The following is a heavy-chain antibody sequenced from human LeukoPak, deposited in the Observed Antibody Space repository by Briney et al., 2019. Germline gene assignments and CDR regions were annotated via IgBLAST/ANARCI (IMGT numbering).Heavy chain of an antibody. J-gene: IGHJ4*02. CDR3: AKSRDDGTGYYYDY. V-gene: IGHV3-9*01. CDR1: GFSFAVYA. Sequence: PGRSLRLSCEASGFSFAVYAMHWVRQAPGKGLEWVAVISRNSDNIAYGDSVKGRFSISRDNAKKSLSLQMNSLGTEDTAFYYCAKSRDDGTGYYYDYWGQGVLVTVAS. D-gene: IGHD3-9*01. CDR2: ISRNSDNI.